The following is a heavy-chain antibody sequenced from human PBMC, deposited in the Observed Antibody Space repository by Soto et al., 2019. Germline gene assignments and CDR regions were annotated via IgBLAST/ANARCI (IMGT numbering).Heavy chain of an antibody. J-gene: IGHJ3*02. V-gene: IGHV3-21*01. D-gene: IGHD3-22*01. CDR2: ISSSSSYI. Sequence: GGSLSLSCAASGFTFSSYSMNWVRQAPGKGLEWVSSISSSSSYIYYADSMKGRFTISRDNAKNSLYLQMNSLRAEDTAVYYCARDLLRYYYDSSGYYYTPYAFDIWGQGTMVTVSS. CDR3: ARDLLRYYYDSSGYYYTPYAFDI. CDR1: GFTFSSYS.